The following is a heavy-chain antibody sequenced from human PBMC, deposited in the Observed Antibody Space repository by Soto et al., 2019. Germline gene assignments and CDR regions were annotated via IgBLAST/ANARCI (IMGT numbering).Heavy chain of an antibody. CDR3: ASQYYYDSSGYYYYYGMDV. J-gene: IGHJ6*02. Sequence: GGSLRLSCAASGFTVSSNYMSWVRQAPGKGLEWVSVIYSGGSTYYADSVKGRFTISRHNSRNTLYLQMNSLRAEDTAVYSWASQYYYDSSGYYYYYGMDVWGQGTTVTVSS. V-gene: IGHV3-53*04. CDR2: IYSGGST. D-gene: IGHD3-22*01. CDR1: GFTVSSNY.